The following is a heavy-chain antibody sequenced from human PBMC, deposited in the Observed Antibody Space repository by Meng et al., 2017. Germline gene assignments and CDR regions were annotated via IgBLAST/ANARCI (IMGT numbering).Heavy chain of an antibody. Sequence: QVQLVQSGAEVKKPGALVKVSCKASGYTFTGYYMHWVRQAPGQGLEWMGRINPNGGGTNYAQKFQGRVTMTRDTSISTAHMELSRLISDDTAVYYCARDSATGDFWGQGTLVTVSS. CDR1: GYTFTGYY. V-gene: IGHV1-2*06. J-gene: IGHJ4*02. CDR3: ARDSATGDF. D-gene: IGHD5-12*01. CDR2: INPNGGGT.